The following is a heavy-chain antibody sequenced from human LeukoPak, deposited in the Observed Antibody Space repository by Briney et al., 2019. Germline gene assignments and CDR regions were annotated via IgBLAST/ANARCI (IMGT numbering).Heavy chain of an antibody. Sequence: ASVKVSCKASGGTFSSYAISWVRQAPGQGLEWMGGIIPIFGTAHCAQKYQRRVTITTDESTSTAYMELSSLRSEDTAVYYCARDVHDREYYYDSSGYQGWFDPWGQETLVTVSS. J-gene: IGHJ5*02. D-gene: IGHD3-22*01. CDR3: ARDVHDREYYYDSSGYQGWFDP. CDR2: IIPIFGTA. CDR1: GGTFSSYA. V-gene: IGHV1-69*05.